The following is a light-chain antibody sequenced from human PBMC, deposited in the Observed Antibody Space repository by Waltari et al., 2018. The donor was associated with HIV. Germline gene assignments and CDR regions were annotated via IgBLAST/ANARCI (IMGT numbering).Light chain of an antibody. V-gene: IGLV4-69*01. CDR1: SGHSNYD. CDR2: LNSDGSH. Sequence: QLVLTQSPSASASLGASVKFTCTLSSGHSNYDIAWHQQQPEKGPRYLMKLNSDGSHSKGDGIPDRFSGSSSGAECYLTISSLQSEDEADYYCQTWDTGIRVFGGGTKLTVL. CDR3: QTWDTGIRV. J-gene: IGLJ3*02.